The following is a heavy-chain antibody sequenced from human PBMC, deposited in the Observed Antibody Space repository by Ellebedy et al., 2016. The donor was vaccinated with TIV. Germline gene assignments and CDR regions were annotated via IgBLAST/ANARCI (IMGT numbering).Heavy chain of an antibody. CDR3: ARLYCTGGDCYPFDAFDM. J-gene: IGHJ3*02. D-gene: IGHD2-8*02. Sequence: GESLKISXKTSGYSFSTYCVGWVRQMPGNGLEWMGIIYPGDSDTRYSPSFQGQVTISADKSITTAYLQWSSLQASDTAMYYCARLYCTGGDCYPFDAFDMWGQGTMVTVSS. CDR1: GYSFSTYC. CDR2: IYPGDSDT. V-gene: IGHV5-51*01.